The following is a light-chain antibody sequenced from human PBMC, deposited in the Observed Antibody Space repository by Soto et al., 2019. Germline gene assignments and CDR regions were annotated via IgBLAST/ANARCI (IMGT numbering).Light chain of an antibody. CDR3: QQYGRSPFT. Sequence: DTVLTQSPGTLSLSPGETATLSCRASQSVSSNYVAWFHQKPGQAPRLLIYGASSRATGVPDRFSASGSGTDFTLTISRLEPEDFAVYYCQQYGRSPFTFGPGTKVDI. CDR2: GAS. CDR1: QSVSSNY. J-gene: IGKJ3*01. V-gene: IGKV3-20*01.